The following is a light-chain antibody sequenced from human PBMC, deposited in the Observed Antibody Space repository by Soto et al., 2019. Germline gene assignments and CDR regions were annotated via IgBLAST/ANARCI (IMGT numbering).Light chain of an antibody. CDR3: VQAYSVPIT. J-gene: IGKJ4*01. Sequence: EIVLTQSPGTLSLSPGERATLSCRASQSVSSNLAWYQQKPGQAPSLLIYGAFTRATGIPARFSGTGSGTEFSLTITSLQPEDFATYFCVQAYSVPITFGGGTKGDIK. V-gene: IGKV3-15*01. CDR1: QSVSSN. CDR2: GAF.